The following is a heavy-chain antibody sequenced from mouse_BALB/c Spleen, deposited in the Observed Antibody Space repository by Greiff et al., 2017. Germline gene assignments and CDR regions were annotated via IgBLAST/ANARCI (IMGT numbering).Heavy chain of an antibody. V-gene: IGHV1-54*01. Sequence: QVQLQQSGAELVRPGTSVKVSCKASGYAFTNYLIEWVKQRPGQGLEWIGVINPGSGGTNYNEKFKGKATLTADKSSSTAYMQLSSLTSDDSAVYFCARRYGSSYIFDYWGQGTTLTVSS. CDR1: GYAFTNYL. CDR3: ARRYGSSYIFDY. D-gene: IGHD1-1*01. J-gene: IGHJ2*01. CDR2: INPGSGGT.